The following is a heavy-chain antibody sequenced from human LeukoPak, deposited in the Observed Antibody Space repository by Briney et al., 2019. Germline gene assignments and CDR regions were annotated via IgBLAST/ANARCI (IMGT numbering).Heavy chain of an antibody. CDR2: IYTSGST. D-gene: IGHD6-13*01. Sequence: SETLSLTCTVSGGSISSYYWSWIRQPAGKGLEWIGRIYTSGSTNYNPSLKSRVTMSVDTSKNQFSLKLSSVTAADTAVYYCARDAYDSAAGFYYYYGMDVWGQGTTVTVSS. CDR3: ARDAYDSAAGFYYYYGMDV. J-gene: IGHJ6*02. CDR1: GGSISSYY. V-gene: IGHV4-4*07.